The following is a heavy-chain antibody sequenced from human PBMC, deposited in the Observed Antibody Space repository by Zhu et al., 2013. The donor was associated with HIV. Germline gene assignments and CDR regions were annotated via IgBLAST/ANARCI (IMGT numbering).Heavy chain of an antibody. CDR1: GYTFTTYY. CDR3: ARGYYGSGSPVYYYYYGMDV. CDR2: INPRGGTT. J-gene: IGHJ6*02. Sequence: QVQLVQSGAALKKPGASVKVSCKASGYTFTTYYIHWVRQAPGQGLEWMGLINPRGGTTIYAQKFQGRVTMTRDTSTSRVYMELSSLRSEDTAVYYCARGYYGSGSPVYYYYYGMDVWGQGTTGHRLL. D-gene: IGHD3-10*01. V-gene: IGHV1-46*01.